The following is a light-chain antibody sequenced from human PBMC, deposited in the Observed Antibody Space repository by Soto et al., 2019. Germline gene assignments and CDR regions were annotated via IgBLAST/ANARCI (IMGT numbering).Light chain of an antibody. V-gene: IGLV2-11*01. Sequence: QSVLTQPASVSGSRGQSITISCTGTSSDIGGYYRVSWYQQHPGKAPKLMIYDVRKRPSGVPDRFSGSKSGNTASLTISGLQAEDEAHYYCCSYAGSYTYVFGTGTKVTV. CDR2: DVR. J-gene: IGLJ1*01. CDR1: SSDIGGYYR. CDR3: CSYAGSYTYV.